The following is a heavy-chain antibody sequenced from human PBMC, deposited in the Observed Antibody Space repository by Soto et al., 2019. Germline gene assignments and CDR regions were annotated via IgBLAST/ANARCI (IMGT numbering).Heavy chain of an antibody. J-gene: IGHJ6*02. D-gene: IGHD3-22*01. CDR2: IIPIFGTA. Sequence: VASVKVSCKASGGTFSSYAISWVRQAPGQGLEWMGGIIPIFGTANYAQKFQGRVTITADKSTSTAYMELSSLRSEDTAVYYCASSTLMYYYDSSGYYPNYYGMDVWGQGTPVTVSS. V-gene: IGHV1-69*06. CDR3: ASSTLMYYYDSSGYYPNYYGMDV. CDR1: GGTFSSYA.